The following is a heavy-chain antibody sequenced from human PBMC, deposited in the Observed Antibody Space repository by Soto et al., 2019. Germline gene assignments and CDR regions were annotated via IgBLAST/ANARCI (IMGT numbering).Heavy chain of an antibody. CDR1: GGSISGYY. V-gene: IGHV4-4*07. J-gene: IGHJ6*02. D-gene: IGHD2-2*01. CDR2: IYSDGTT. Sequence: QMHLQESGPGLVKPSETLSLTCTVSGGSISGYYWSWVRQPAGKGLEWVGRIYSDGTTNYSPSLKSRVTMSLDTSKDQFSLHLNSVTAAETAVYYCSRVGCSNSKCYTRGMDVWGQGTTVTVSS. CDR3: SRVGCSNSKCYTRGMDV.